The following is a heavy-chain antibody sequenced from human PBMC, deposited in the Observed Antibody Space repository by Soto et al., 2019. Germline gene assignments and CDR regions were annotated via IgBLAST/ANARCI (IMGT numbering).Heavy chain of an antibody. J-gene: IGHJ4*02. CDR3: AKDEGYYYDSSGYYFDY. D-gene: IGHD3-22*01. Sequence: GGSLRLSCAASGFTFSSYAMSWVRQAPGKGLEWVSAISGSGGSTYYADSVKGQFTISRDNSKNTLYLQMNSLRAEDTAVYYCAKDEGYYYDSSGYYFDYWGQGTLVTVSS. CDR2: ISGSGGST. V-gene: IGHV3-23*01. CDR1: GFTFSSYA.